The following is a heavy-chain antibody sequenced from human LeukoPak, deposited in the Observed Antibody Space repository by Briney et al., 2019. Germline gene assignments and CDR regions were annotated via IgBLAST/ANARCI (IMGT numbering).Heavy chain of an antibody. CDR3: ARWGWYDILTGYYRDAFDI. J-gene: IGHJ3*02. CDR1: GGSISSYY. D-gene: IGHD3-9*01. Sequence: SETLSLTCTVSGGSISSYYWSWIRQPAGKGLEWIGRIYTSGSTNYNPSLKSRVTMSVDTSKNQFSLKLSSVTAADTAVYYCARWGWYDILTGYYRDAFDIWGQGTMVTVSS. V-gene: IGHV4-4*07. CDR2: IYTSGST.